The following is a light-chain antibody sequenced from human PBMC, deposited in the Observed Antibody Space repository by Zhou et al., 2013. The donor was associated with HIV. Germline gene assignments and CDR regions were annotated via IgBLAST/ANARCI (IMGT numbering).Light chain of an antibody. CDR2: DAS. CDR1: ESVRSSH. CDR3: QQYGGSPLVT. Sequence: EIVLMQSPGTLSLSPGERATLSCRASESVRSSHLAWYKQKLGQAPRLLIFDASRRATGIPERFSGSGSGTDFILTISRLESEDFAVYYCQQYGGSPLVTFGGGTRVEMK. V-gene: IGKV3-20*01. J-gene: IGKJ4*01.